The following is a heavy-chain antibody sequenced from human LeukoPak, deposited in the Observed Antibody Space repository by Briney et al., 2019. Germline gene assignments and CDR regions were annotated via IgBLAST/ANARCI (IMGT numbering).Heavy chain of an antibody. D-gene: IGHD6-13*01. Sequence: SQTFSLTCAISGDSVSSNSAAWNWIRQSPSRGLEWLGRTYYRSKWYNDYAVSVKSRITINPDTSKNQFSLQLNSVTPEDTAVYYCARVSSSSWYPQPYYYYGMDVWGQGTTVTVSS. CDR1: GDSVSSNSAA. CDR3: ARVSSSSWYPQPYYYYGMDV. J-gene: IGHJ6*02. V-gene: IGHV6-1*01. CDR2: TYYRSKWYN.